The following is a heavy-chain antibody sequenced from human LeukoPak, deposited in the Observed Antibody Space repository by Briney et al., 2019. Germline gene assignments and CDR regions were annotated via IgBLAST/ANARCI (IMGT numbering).Heavy chain of an antibody. J-gene: IGHJ4*02. Sequence: PGGSLRLSCAASGFTFSSYEMNWVRQAPGKGLEWFSYISYSGSPIYYADSVKGRFTISRDNAKNSLYLQMNSLRAEDTDVYYCATVGRAARPGYWGQGTLVIVSS. CDR1: GFTFSSYE. CDR3: ATVGRAARPGY. D-gene: IGHD6-6*01. V-gene: IGHV3-48*03. CDR2: ISYSGSPI.